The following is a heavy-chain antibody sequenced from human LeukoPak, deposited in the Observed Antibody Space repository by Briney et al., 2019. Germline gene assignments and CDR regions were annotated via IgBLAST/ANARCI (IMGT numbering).Heavy chain of an antibody. CDR2: INPNSGGT. J-gene: IGHJ3*02. Sequence: ASVKVSCKTSGYTFSGYYMHWVRQAPGQGLEWMGWINPNSGGTNYAQKFQGRLTMTRDTSISTAYLQWSSLKASDTAMYYCARIGVTGEYCSSINCSSDAFDIWGQGTMVTVSS. CDR1: GYTFSGYY. D-gene: IGHD2-2*01. CDR3: ARIGVTGEYCSSINCSSDAFDI. V-gene: IGHV1-2*02.